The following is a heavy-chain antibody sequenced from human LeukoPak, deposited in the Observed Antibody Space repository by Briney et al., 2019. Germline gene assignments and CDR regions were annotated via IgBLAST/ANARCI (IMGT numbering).Heavy chain of an antibody. CDR1: GGSISSYY. CDR3: ARTYSSGSYYYYGMDV. J-gene: IGHJ6*02. CDR2: ICYSGST. D-gene: IGHD6-19*01. Sequence: PSETLSLTCTVSGGSISSYYWSWIRQPPGKGLEWIGYICYSGSTNYNPSLKSRVTISVDTSKNQFSLKLSSVTAADTAVYYCARTYSSGSYYYYGMDVWGQGTTVTVSS. V-gene: IGHV4-59*08.